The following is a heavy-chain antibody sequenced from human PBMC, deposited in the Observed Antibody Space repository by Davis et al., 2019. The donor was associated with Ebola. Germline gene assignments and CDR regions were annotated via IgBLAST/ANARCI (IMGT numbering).Heavy chain of an antibody. CDR2: IVVGSGNT. CDR3: ARGFYGDYVFDY. D-gene: IGHD4-17*01. J-gene: IGHJ4*02. V-gene: IGHV1-58*02. CDR1: GFTFTSSA. Sequence: SVKVSCKASGFTFTSSAMQWVRQARGQRLEWIGWIVVGSGNTNYAQKFQGRVTITADESTSTAYMELSSLRSEDTAVYYCARGFYGDYVFDYWGQGTLVTVSS.